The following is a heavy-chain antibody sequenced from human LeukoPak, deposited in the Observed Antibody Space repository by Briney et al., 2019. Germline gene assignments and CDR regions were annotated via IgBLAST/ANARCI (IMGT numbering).Heavy chain of an antibody. CDR1: GGSISSGSYY. CDR2: IYTSGST. D-gene: IGHD2-8*01. CDR3: ARDRWDCTNGVCYQGGSFAYFDL. V-gene: IGHV4-61*02. J-gene: IGHJ2*01. Sequence: SQTLSLTCTVSGGSISSGSYYWSWIRQPAGKGLEWIGRIYTSGSTNYNPSLKSRVTISVDTSKNQFSLKLSSVTAADTAVYYCARDRWDCTNGVCYQGGSFAYFDLWGRGTLVTVSS.